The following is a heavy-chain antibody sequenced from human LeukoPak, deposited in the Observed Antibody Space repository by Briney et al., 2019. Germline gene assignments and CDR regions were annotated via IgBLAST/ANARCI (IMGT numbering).Heavy chain of an antibody. CDR1: GFTFSKYW. D-gene: IGHD3-9*01. J-gene: IGHJ4*02. CDR2: INTDVSST. V-gene: IGHV3-74*01. CDR3: VRPRLPYNDWYAIDY. Sequence: GRTLRLSCAASGFTFSKYWMHWVRQAPGNGLLWGSRINTDVSSTNYADSVKGRFTISRATAKNTVYLQMNSLRAEDTAVYYCVRPRLPYNDWYAIDYWGQGTVVTVSS.